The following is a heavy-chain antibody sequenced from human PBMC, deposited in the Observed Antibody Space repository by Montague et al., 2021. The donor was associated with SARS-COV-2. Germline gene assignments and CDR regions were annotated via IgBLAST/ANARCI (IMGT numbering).Heavy chain of an antibody. D-gene: IGHD3-22*01. J-gene: IGHJ4*02. CDR1: GFTFSSYA. CDR3: RVGNYHDSISDY. CDR2: ISGSGGST. Sequence: SLRLSCAASGFTFSSYAMSWVRQTPGKGLEWVSAISGSGGSTYYADSVKGRFTISRDNSKNTLYLQMNSLRAEDTAVYYCRVGNYHDSISDYWGQGTLVTVSS. V-gene: IGHV3-23*01.